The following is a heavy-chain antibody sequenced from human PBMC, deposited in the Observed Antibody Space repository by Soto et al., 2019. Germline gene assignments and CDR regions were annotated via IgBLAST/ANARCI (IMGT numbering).Heavy chain of an antibody. V-gene: IGHV4-31*03. Sequence: PSETLSLPCSVSSGFISSGGYYWSWVRQRPGKGLEWVGTVDYTGRVDYNPSLNSRVSISVDTSKNQFSLRLSSVTAADTAVYYCARRGPQFGSSFPYYGLDVWGQGTTLTVS. D-gene: IGHD6-6*01. CDR2: VDYTGRV. CDR1: SGFISSGGYY. J-gene: IGHJ6*02. CDR3: ARRGPQFGSSFPYYGLDV.